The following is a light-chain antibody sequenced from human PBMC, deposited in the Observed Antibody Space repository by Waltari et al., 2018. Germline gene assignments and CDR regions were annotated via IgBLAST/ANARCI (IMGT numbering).Light chain of an antibody. CDR3: QQYGGSPAYT. CDR1: QSVTSSY. J-gene: IGKJ2*01. Sequence: EIVLTQSPGSLSLSPGESATLSCRASQSVTSSYLAWYQQKPGQAPRLPIYGASSRATGIPDRFSGSGSGTDFTLTISRLEPEDCAVYYCQQYGGSPAYTFGQGTKLEIK. V-gene: IGKV3-20*01. CDR2: GAS.